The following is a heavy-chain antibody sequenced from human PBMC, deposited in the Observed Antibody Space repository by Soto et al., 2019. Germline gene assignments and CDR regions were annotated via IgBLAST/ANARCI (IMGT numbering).Heavy chain of an antibody. V-gene: IGHV3-30*18. CDR2: ISHDGRNI. CDR1: GFSFSSYG. Sequence: QVRVVESGGGVVQPGRSLRLSCAASGFSFSSYGMHWVRQAPGKGLEWVAVISHDGRNIHYADSVKGRFTISRDNSENTLYLQMDSLRAEDTALYYCAKTALTSPGISGENWFDPWGQGTLVTVSS. J-gene: IGHJ5*02. CDR3: AKTALTSPGISGENWFDP. D-gene: IGHD3-10*01.